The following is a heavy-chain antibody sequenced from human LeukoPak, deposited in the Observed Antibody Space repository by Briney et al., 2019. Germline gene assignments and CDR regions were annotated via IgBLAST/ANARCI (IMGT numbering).Heavy chain of an antibody. CDR2: INRDGSGI. CDR3: ANTGYNYEFDY. Sequence: PGGSLRLSCAASGFTFSTYWMHWVRPAPGKGLVWISRINRDGSGITYADSVKGRFTISRDNAKGILYLQMNSLRAEDTAVYYCANTGYNYEFDYWGQGTLVTVSS. V-gene: IGHV3-74*01. J-gene: IGHJ4*02. CDR1: GFTFSTYW. D-gene: IGHD5-18*01.